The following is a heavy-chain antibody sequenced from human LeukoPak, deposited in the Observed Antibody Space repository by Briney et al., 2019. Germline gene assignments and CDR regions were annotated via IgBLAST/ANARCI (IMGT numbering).Heavy chain of an antibody. CDR3: ARVWSTIAVAGLDG. Sequence: SETLSLTCTVSGGSISSYYWSWIRQPPGKGLEWIGYIYYSGSTNYNPSLKSRVTISVDTSKNQFSLKLSSVTAADTAVYYCARVWSTIAVAGLDGWGQGTLVTVSS. CDR2: IYYSGST. D-gene: IGHD6-19*01. CDR1: GGSISSYY. J-gene: IGHJ5*02. V-gene: IGHV4-59*01.